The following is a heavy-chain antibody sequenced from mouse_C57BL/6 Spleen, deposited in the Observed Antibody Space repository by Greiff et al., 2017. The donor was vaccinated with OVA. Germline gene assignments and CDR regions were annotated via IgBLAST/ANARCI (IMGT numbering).Heavy chain of an antibody. CDR2: ISDGGSYT. V-gene: IGHV5-4*01. CDR3: ARNRYYFDY. J-gene: IGHJ2*01. Sequence: EVQVVESGGGLVKPGGSLKLSCAASGFTFSSYAMSWVRQTPEKRLEWVATISDGGSYTYYPDNVKGRFTISRDNAKSNLYLQMSHLKSEDTAMYYCARNRYYFDYWGQGTTLTVSS. CDR1: GFTFSSYA.